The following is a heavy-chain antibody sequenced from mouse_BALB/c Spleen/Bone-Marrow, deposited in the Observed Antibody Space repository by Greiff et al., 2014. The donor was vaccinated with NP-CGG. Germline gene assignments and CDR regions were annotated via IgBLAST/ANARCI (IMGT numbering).Heavy chain of an antibody. V-gene: IGHV14-3*02. J-gene: IGHJ3*01. CDR3: ANDWFAY. CDR1: GFNIKDTY. CDR2: IDPANGNT. D-gene: IGHD2-3*01. Sequence: VQLQQSGVELVKPGASVKLSCTASGFNIKDTYMHWVKQRPEQGLEWIGRIDPANGNTKYDPKFQGKATITADTSSNTAHLHLSSLTSEDTAVYYCANDWFAYWGQGTLVTVSA.